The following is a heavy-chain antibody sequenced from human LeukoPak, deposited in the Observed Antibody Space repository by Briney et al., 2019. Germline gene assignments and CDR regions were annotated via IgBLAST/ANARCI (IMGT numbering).Heavy chain of an antibody. D-gene: IGHD6-13*01. CDR2: TSGSGATT. V-gene: IGHV3-23*01. CDR1: GFTFSSYA. CDR3: ATKGDSTWYFDY. J-gene: IGHJ4*02. Sequence: GGSLRLSCAASGFTFSSYAMSWVRQAPGKGLEWVLATSGSGATTYSADSVKGRFTISRDNSKNLLYLQMNSLRAEDTAVYYCATKGDSTWYFDYWGQGTLVTVSS.